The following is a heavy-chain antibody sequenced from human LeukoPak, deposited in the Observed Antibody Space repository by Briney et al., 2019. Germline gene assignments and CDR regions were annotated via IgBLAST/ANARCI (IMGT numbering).Heavy chain of an antibody. CDR3: AKGLGYCSSTSCYGAYYYGMDV. Sequence: GGSLRLSCAASGFTFSSYAMSWVRQAPGKGLEWVSAISGSGGSTYYEDSVKGRFTISRDNSKNTLYLQMNSLRAEDTAVYYCAKGLGYCSSTSCYGAYYYGMDVWGQGTTVTVSS. J-gene: IGHJ6*02. V-gene: IGHV3-23*01. D-gene: IGHD2-2*01. CDR2: ISGSGGST. CDR1: GFTFSSYA.